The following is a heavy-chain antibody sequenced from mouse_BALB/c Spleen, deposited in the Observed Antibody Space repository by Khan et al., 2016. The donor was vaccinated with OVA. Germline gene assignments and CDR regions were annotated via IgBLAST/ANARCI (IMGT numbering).Heavy chain of an antibody. CDR3: ARYDYDYDGAFAY. D-gene: IGHD2-4*01. CDR1: GDSITSGY. Sequence: EVQLQQSGPSLVKPSQTLSLTCSVTGDSITSGYWNWIRKFPGNKLEYMGYISYSGSTYYNPSLKSRISITRDTSKNQYYLQLNSVTTEDTATYYRARYDYDYDGAFAYWCQGTLVTVSA. V-gene: IGHV3-8*02. CDR2: ISYSGST. J-gene: IGHJ3*01.